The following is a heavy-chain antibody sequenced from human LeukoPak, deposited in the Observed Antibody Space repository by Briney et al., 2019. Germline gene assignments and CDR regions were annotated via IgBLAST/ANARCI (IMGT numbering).Heavy chain of an antibody. V-gene: IGHV1-46*01. Sequence: ASVKVSCKASGYTFTSYYMHWVRQAPGQGLEWMGIINPSGGSTSYAQKFQGRVTMTRDTSTSTVYMELSSLRSEDTAVYYCARDLEYYYDSSGYLDYWGQGTLVTVYS. D-gene: IGHD3-22*01. CDR3: ARDLEYYYDSSGYLDY. J-gene: IGHJ4*02. CDR1: GYTFTSYY. CDR2: INPSGGST.